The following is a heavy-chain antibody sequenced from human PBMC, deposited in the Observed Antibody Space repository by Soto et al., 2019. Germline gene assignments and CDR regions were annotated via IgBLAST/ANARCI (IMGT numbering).Heavy chain of an antibody. CDR1: GGSISSYY. Sequence: SETLSLTCTVSGGSISSYYWSWIRQPPGKGLEWIGYIYYSGSTNYNPSLKSRVTISVDTSKNQFSLKLSSVTAADTAVYYCARYGDYDYFDYWGQGTLVTVSS. V-gene: IGHV4-59*01. CDR2: IYYSGST. J-gene: IGHJ4*02. CDR3: ARYGDYDYFDY. D-gene: IGHD4-17*01.